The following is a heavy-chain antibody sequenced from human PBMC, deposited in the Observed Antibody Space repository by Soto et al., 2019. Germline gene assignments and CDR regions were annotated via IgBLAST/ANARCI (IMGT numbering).Heavy chain of an antibody. V-gene: IGHV4-39*01. Sequence: QLQLQESGPGLVKPSETLSLTCTVSGGSISSSSYYWGWIRQPPGKGLEWIASIYFSGSTYYNPSLKSRVTLSVDTSKCQFSLKRSSVTAADTAVYYCASQQLVHYYYGMDVWGQGTTVTVSS. CDR1: GGSISSSSYY. CDR3: ASQQLVHYYYGMDV. J-gene: IGHJ6*02. D-gene: IGHD6-13*01. CDR2: IYFSGST.